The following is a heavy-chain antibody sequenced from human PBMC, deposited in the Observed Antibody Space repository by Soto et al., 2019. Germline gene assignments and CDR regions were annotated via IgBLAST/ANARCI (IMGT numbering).Heavy chain of an antibody. CDR1: GFTFTRYS. CDR3: ARASEDITWIFDY. V-gene: IGHV3-21*06. Sequence: PGGSLRLSCAASGFTFTRYSMNWVRQAPGKGLEWVSSISSTTNYIYYGDSMKARLTNSSDNAKNSLYLEMNGLEAEDTDVYSCARASEDITWIFDYWGQGTTVTVYS. CDR2: ISSTTNYI. J-gene: IGHJ4*03. D-gene: IGHD1-1*01.